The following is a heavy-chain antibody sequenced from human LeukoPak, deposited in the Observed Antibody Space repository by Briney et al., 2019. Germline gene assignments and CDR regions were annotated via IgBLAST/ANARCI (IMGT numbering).Heavy chain of an antibody. Sequence: SVKVSCKASGGTFSSYAISWVRQAPGQGLEWMGGIIPIFGTANYAQKFQGRVTITTDESTSTAYMELSSLRSEDTAVYYCARALGNIAAAGDAFDIWGQGTMVTVSS. CDR2: IIPIFGTA. V-gene: IGHV1-69*05. D-gene: IGHD6-13*01. CDR3: ARALGNIAAAGDAFDI. CDR1: GGTFSSYA. J-gene: IGHJ3*02.